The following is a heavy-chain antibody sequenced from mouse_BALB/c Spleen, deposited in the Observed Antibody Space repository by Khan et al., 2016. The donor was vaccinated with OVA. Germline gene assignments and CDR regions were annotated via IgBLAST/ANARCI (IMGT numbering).Heavy chain of an antibody. CDR1: GYTFINYW. Sequence: QVQLKQSGAELAKPGASVKMSCKASGYTFINYWILWVKQRPGQGLEWIGYINPSTGYTAYNQNFKDKATLTAAKSSSTAYMQLSSLTSEDSAVYYCARRGLRWDFDYWGQGTTLTVSS. V-gene: IGHV1-7*01. CDR3: ARRGLRWDFDY. J-gene: IGHJ2*01. D-gene: IGHD1-1*01. CDR2: INPSTGYT.